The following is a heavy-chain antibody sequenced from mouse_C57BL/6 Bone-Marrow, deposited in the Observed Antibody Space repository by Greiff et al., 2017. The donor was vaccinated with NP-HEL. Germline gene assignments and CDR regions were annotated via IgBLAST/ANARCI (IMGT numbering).Heavy chain of an antibody. CDR2: IRNKANGYTT. D-gene: IGHD4-1*01. Sequence: DVKLVESGGGLVQPGGSLSLSCAASGFTFTDYYMSWVRQPPGKALEWLGFIRNKANGYTTEYSASVKGRFTISRDNSQSILYLQMNALRAEDSATYYCARYLTFCYFDDWGQGTTLTVSS. V-gene: IGHV7-3*01. CDR1: GFTFTDYY. J-gene: IGHJ2*01. CDR3: ARYLTFCYFDD.